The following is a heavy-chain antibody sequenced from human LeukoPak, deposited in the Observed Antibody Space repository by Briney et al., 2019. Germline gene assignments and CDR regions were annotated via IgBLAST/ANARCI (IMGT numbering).Heavy chain of an antibody. Sequence: GSLRLSCAASGFTFSTYAMSWVRQAPGKGLEWVSAITATSSSTYDADSVKGRFTISRDNAKNTLYLQMNSLRAEDTAVYYCARGGYCSGGSCNPYYYYMDVWGKGTTVTVSS. V-gene: IGHV3-23*01. CDR1: GFTFSTYA. D-gene: IGHD2-15*01. J-gene: IGHJ6*03. CDR2: ITATSSST. CDR3: ARGGYCSGGSCNPYYYYMDV.